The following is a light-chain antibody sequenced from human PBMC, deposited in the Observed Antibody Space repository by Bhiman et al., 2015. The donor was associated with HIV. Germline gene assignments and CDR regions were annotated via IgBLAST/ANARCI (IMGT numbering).Light chain of an antibody. Sequence: QSALTQPASVSGSPGQSITISCTGTSSDIGGYNYVSWYQQHPGKAPKLMIYDVTKRPSGVSNRFSGSKSGNTASLTISGLQAEDEADYYCQSYDSSLSAWVFGGGTKLTVL. CDR2: DVT. V-gene: IGLV2-14*03. CDR3: QSYDSSLSAWV. J-gene: IGLJ3*02. CDR1: SSDIGGYNY.